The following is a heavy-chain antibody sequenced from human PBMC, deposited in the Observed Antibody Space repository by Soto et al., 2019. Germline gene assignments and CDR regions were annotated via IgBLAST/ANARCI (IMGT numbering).Heavy chain of an antibody. J-gene: IGHJ5*02. D-gene: IGHD3-16*01. Sequence: EVQLVESGGGLVQPGGSLKLSCAASGFTFSGSTIHWVRQASGKGPEWVGHIRTKANRYATVYAASVKGRFTISRDDSKNTADLQMNSLRTEDTAMYYCTRQVGNWFDPWGQGTLVTVSS. CDR1: GFTFSGST. CDR2: IRTKANRYAT. CDR3: TRQVGNWFDP. V-gene: IGHV3-73*02.